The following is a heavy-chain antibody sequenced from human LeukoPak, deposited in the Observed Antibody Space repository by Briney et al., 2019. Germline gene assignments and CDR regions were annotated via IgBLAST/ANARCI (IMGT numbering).Heavy chain of an antibody. V-gene: IGHV4-39*01. Sequence: SETLSLTCSVSGGSISSRNHYWGWIRHPPGKGLEWIGSIFYTGNTYYNPSLRSRVTMSVDTSKNHFSLNLSSVTAADMAVYYCSRHVNTFDYWGQGALVTVSS. J-gene: IGHJ4*02. CDR2: IFYTGNT. CDR1: GGSISSRNHY. CDR3: SRHVNTFDY.